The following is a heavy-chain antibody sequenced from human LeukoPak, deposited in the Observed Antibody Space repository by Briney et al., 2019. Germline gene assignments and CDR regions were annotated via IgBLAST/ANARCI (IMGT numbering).Heavy chain of an antibody. CDR2: ISDIGSI. Sequence: SETLSLTCTVSGGSIRSYYWSWIRQPPGKGLEWIAYISDIGSINYNPSLKSRVTISLDTSKNQFSLKLSSVTAADTAVYYCAGHHPRNTVDFWGQGTLVTVSS. D-gene: IGHD2/OR15-2a*01. V-gene: IGHV4-59*08. J-gene: IGHJ4*02. CDR1: GGSIRSYY. CDR3: AGHHPRNTVDF.